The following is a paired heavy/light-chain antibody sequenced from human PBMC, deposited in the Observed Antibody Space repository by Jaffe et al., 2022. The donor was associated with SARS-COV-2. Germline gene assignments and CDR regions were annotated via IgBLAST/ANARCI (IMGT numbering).Heavy chain of an antibody. CDR3: ARERELAFWFDP. CDR2: IKFGGTMT. J-gene: IGHJ5*02. Sequence: QVQLVQSGAEVKKPGASVKISCKASGYTLTNYHTHWVRQAPGQGLEWIGIIKFGGTMTLYAEKFQDRVTMTVDTSTATATIYMELSSLRSEDTAVYYCARERELAFWFDPWGQGTLVTVSA. V-gene: IGHV1-46*01. D-gene: IGHD5-12*01. CDR1: GYTLTNYH.
Light chain of an antibody. CDR2: DVS. V-gene: IGLV2-14*01. Sequence: QSALTQPASVSGSPGQSITISCTGSSGDVGGYNRVSWYQQHPGKAPKVVIYDVSNRPSGVSSRLSGSKSGNTASLTISGLQAEDEANYYCTSYTNTFRYVFGTGTKVTVL. J-gene: IGLJ1*01. CDR3: TSYTNTFRYV. CDR1: SGDVGGYNR.